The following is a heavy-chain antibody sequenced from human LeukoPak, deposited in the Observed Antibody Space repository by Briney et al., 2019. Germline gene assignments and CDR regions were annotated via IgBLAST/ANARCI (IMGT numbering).Heavy chain of an antibody. CDR1: GFTFSSYA. J-gene: IGHJ4*02. Sequence: QAGGSLRLSCAASGFTFSSYAMSWVRQAPGKGLEWVSAISGSGGSTNYADSVKGRFTISRDNSKNTLYLQMNSLRAEDTAVYYCAKDGNPYRYFDYWGQGTLVTVSS. CDR2: ISGSGGST. V-gene: IGHV3-23*01. D-gene: IGHD1-14*01. CDR3: AKDGNPYRYFDY.